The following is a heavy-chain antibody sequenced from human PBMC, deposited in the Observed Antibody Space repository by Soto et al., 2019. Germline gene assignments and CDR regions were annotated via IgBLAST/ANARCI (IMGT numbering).Heavy chain of an antibody. J-gene: IGHJ4*02. CDR1: GFTFSNAW. CDR2: IKSKTDGGTT. Sequence: EVQLVESGGGLVIPGGSLRLSCAASGFTFSNAWLSWVRXXXGXXLEWVGRIKSKTDGGTTDYTAPVKGRFTISRDDSKXXLXLXXXSLKXXXXXVXXXXXXXXSXKNYWGQGTLVTVSS. CDR3: XXXXXSXKNY. V-gene: IGHV3-15*01.